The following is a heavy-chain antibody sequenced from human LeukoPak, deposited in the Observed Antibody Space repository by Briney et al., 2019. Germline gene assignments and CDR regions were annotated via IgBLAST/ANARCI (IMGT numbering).Heavy chain of an antibody. D-gene: IGHD2-8*02. J-gene: IGHJ3*01. CDR3: AVAGARYSDTGGLYAFDF. CDR1: GASISGGSYF. Sequence: SETLSLTCTVSGASISGGSYFWGWIRQPPGKGLEWIGTIYYSGSPYYNPSFKSRVTISVDASKNQFSLKLNSVTAADTAVYFCAVAGARYSDTGGLYAFDFWGRGTMVTVSS. CDR2: IYYSGSP. V-gene: IGHV4-39*01.